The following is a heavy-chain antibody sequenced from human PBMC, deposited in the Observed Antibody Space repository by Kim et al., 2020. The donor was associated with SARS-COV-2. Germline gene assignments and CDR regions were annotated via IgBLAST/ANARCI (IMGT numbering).Heavy chain of an antibody. D-gene: IGHD5-18*01. Sequence: GGSLRLSCAASGFTVSSNYMSWVRQAPGKGLEWVSVIYSGGSTYYADSVKGRFTISRDNSKNTLYLQMNSLRAEDTAVYYCARDGGVQLWSYGMDVWGQGTTVTVSS. CDR1: GFTVSSNY. CDR3: ARDGGVQLWSYGMDV. V-gene: IGHV3-66*01. J-gene: IGHJ6*02. CDR2: IYSGGST.